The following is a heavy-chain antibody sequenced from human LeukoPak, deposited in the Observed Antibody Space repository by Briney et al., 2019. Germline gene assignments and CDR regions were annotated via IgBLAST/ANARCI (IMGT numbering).Heavy chain of an antibody. CDR1: GYTFTSHY. V-gene: IGHV1-46*01. Sequence: ASVKVSCKASGYTFTSHYMHWVRQAPGQGLEWMGIINPSAGSTSYAQKFQGRVTMTRDMSTSTVYMELSSLRSEDTAVFYCARDGGVGTTEWGWFDPWGQGTLVTVSS. D-gene: IGHD1-26*01. J-gene: IGHJ5*02. CDR3: ARDGGVGTTEWGWFDP. CDR2: INPSAGST.